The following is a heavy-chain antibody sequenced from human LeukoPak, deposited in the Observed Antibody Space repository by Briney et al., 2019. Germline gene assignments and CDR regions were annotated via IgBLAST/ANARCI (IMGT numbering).Heavy chain of an antibody. CDR3: ARAFRYSSSPKYYYFDY. V-gene: IGHV3-74*01. CDR1: GFTFSSYW. CDR2: INTDGSST. Sequence: GGSLRLSCAASGFTFSSYWMHWVRQAPGKGLVWVSRINTDGSSTSYADSVKGRFTISRDNAKNTLYLQMNSLRAEDTAVYYCARAFRYSSSPKYYYFDYWGQGTLVTVSS. J-gene: IGHJ4*02. D-gene: IGHD6-13*01.